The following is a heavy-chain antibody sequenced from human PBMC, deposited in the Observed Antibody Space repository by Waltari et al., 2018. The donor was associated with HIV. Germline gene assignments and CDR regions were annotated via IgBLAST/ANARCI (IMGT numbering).Heavy chain of an antibody. CDR2: IRSKTDGGAT. J-gene: IGHJ4*02. CDR3: TTFEMGTTRNF. V-gene: IGHV3-15*02. CDR1: GITFKNAW. D-gene: IGHD1-26*01. Sequence: VQLVESGGALVTPGGSLKISCAVSGITFKNAWLMWVRQAPGKGLQWLGHIRSKTDGGATDYAAPLSGRFAISTDDFNNTMFLEMKTLKVDDTAVYYCTTFEMGTTRNFWGQGTLVTVSS.